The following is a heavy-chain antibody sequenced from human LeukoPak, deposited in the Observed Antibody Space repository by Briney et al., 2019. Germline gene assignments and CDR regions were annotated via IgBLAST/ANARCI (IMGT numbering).Heavy chain of an antibody. CDR2: IIPILGIA. J-gene: IGHJ6*02. D-gene: IGHD3-22*01. CDR1: GGTFSSYA. V-gene: IGHV1-69*04. CDR3: ASVRYYYDSSGPRRYYYYYGMDV. Sequence: SVKVSCKASGGTFSSYAISWVRQARGQGLEWMGSIIPILGIANYAQKFQGRVTITADKSTSTAYMELSSLRSEDTAVYYCASVRYYYDSSGPRRYYYYYGMDVWGQGTTVTVSS.